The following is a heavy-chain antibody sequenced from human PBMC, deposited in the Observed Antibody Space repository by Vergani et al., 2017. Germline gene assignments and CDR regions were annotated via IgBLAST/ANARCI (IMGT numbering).Heavy chain of an antibody. V-gene: IGHV3-23*01. CDR1: GFTFSACP. CDR3: ARLSYDTTPYLQGGYDC. J-gene: IGHJ4*02. Sequence: EVQLLQSGGGVIQPGGSVRLSCAASGFTFSACPMTWVRQAPGKGLEWVSAISARYPSTYYANSVKGRFSISRDNSKNMLYLQMNSLRAEDPAVYYCARLSYDTTPYLQGGYDCWVQGTMVSVSS. D-gene: IGHD3-22*01. CDR2: ISARYPST.